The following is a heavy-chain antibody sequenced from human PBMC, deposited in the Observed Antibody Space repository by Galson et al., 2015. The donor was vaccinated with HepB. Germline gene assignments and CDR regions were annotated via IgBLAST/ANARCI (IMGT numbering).Heavy chain of an antibody. J-gene: IGHJ4*02. V-gene: IGHV3-48*01. CDR1: GFSFSSYS. CDR3: ARDKIAVRLDY. D-gene: IGHD6-19*01. Sequence: SLRLSCAASGFSFSSYSMNWVRQAPGKGLEWVSYISSSSNTIYYADSVKGRFTISRDNAKNSLYLQMNSLRAEDTAVYYCARDKIAVRLDYWGQGILVTVSS. CDR2: ISSSSNTI.